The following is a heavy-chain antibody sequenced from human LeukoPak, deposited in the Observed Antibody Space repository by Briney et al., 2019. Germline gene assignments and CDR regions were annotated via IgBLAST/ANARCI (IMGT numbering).Heavy chain of an antibody. CDR1: GFTFTNYA. D-gene: IGHD3-9*01. J-gene: IGHJ4*02. CDR3: AKPGSDWFFDH. CDR2: ISSSSTGTT. V-gene: IGHV3-23*01. Sequence: GGSLRLSCAASGFTFTNYAMSWVRQAPGKGLEWVSAISSSSTGTTYYGDSVKGRFTISRDNSKNTLYLQMDSLRAEDTAVYYCAKPGSDWFFDHWGQGTLVTVSS.